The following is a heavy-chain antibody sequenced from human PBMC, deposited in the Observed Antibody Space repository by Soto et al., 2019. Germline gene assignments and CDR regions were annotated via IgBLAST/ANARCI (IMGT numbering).Heavy chain of an antibody. J-gene: IGHJ4*02. CDR1: GLPFSGYS. CDR3: ARDLYSSSARYFDY. Sequence: EVQLVESGGALASPGGPLRLSLAPSGLPFSGYSWTWVGQPPGKGLEWVSSISSSSSYIYYADSVKGRFTISRDNAKNSLYLQMNSLRAEDTAVYYCARDLYSSSARYFDYWGQGTLVTVSS. CDR2: ISSSSSYI. V-gene: IGHV3-21*01. D-gene: IGHD6-6*01.